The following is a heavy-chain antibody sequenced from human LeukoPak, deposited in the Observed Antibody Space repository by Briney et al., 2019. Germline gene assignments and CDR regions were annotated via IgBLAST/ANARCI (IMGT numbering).Heavy chain of an antibody. D-gene: IGHD6-19*01. CDR3: ARYRLADPLDY. Sequence: SETLSLTCTVSGGSIGSYYWSWIRQPPGKGLGWIGYIYYSGSTNYNPSLKSRVTISVDTSKNQFSLKLSSVTAADTAVYYCARYRLADPLDYWGQGTLVTVSS. J-gene: IGHJ4*02. CDR2: IYYSGST. CDR1: GGSIGSYY. V-gene: IGHV4-59*08.